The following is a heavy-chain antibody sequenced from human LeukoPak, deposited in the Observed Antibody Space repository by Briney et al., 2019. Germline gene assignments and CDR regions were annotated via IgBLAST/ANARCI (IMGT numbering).Heavy chain of an antibody. J-gene: IGHJ6*02. CDR2: IQPGNSDI. V-gene: IGHV5-51*01. CDR1: GYSFTSHW. Sequence: GESLKISCKGSGYSFTSHWIAWVRQMPGKGLEYMGIIQPGNSDIRYGPSFQGQVTISDDKAISTVYLQWSSLKASDTAMYYCAKEGRSAYYGMDVWGQGTTVTVSS. CDR3: AKEGRSAYYGMDV.